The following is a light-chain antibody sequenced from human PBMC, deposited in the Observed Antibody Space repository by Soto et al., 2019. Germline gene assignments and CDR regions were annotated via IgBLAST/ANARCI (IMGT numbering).Light chain of an antibody. J-gene: IGLJ1*01. CDR2: EVS. CDR1: SSDVGGYNY. Sequence: QSVLTQPPSASGSPGQSVTISCTGTSSDVGGYNYVSWYQQHPGKAPKLMIYEVSKRPSGVPDRFSGSKSGNTASLTVSGLQAEDEADYYCSSYAGSSYVFVTGTKVTVL. CDR3: SSYAGSSYV. V-gene: IGLV2-8*01.